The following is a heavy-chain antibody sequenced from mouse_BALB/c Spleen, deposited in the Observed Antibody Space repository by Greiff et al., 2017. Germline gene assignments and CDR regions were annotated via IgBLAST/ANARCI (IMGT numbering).Heavy chain of an antibody. CDR1: GYSFTGYY. CDR3: ARLRGNYEDYFDY. D-gene: IGHD2-1*01. CDR2: ISCYNGAT. V-gene: IGHV1S34*01. Sequence: LVKTGASVKISCKASGYSFTGYYMHWVKQSHGKSLEWIGYISCYNGATSYNQKFKGKATFTVDTSSSTAYMQFNSLTSEDSAVYYCARLRGNYEDYFDYWGQGTTLTVSS. J-gene: IGHJ2*01.